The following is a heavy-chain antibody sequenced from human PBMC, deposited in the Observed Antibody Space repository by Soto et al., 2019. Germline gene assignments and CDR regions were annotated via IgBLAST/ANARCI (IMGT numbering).Heavy chain of an antibody. CDR3: ARGRYGDY. Sequence: QVHLVQSGAEVKKPGASVKVSCKGSGYGFTTYGITWVRQAPGQGLEWMAWISAHNGNTNYAQKRXGXVXLTRDTSTSTAYMELRSLRSDDTAVYYCARGRYGDYWGQGALVTVSS. D-gene: IGHD1-1*01. CDR2: ISAHNGNT. CDR1: GYGFTTYG. V-gene: IGHV1-18*01. J-gene: IGHJ4*02.